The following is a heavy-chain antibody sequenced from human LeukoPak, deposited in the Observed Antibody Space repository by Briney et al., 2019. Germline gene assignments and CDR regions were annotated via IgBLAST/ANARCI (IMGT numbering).Heavy chain of an antibody. CDR1: RFSFSGSG. CDR2: IRTKTNGYAT. J-gene: IGHJ4*02. CDR3: TSNSDYGGAGYGY. V-gene: IGHV3-73*01. Sequence: GGSLRLSCAASRFSFSGSGMYWVRQAAGKGLEWVGRIRTKTNGYATTYAASVKGRFTISRDDSKNTAYLQMNSLKTEDTAVYYCTSNSDYGGAGYGYWGQGTLVTVSS. D-gene: IGHD4-23*01.